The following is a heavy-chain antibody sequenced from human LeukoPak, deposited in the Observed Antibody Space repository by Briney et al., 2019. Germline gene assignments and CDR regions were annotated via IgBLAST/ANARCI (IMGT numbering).Heavy chain of an antibody. CDR3: VKGSSGWFHY. V-gene: IGHV3-64D*09. CDR1: GFTFSSYA. CDR2: ISSNEGST. Sequence: PGGSLRLSCSASGFTFSSYAMHWVRQAPGKGLEYVSAISSNEGSTYYADSVKGRFTISRDNSKNTLYLQMSSLRAEDTAVYYCVKGSSGWFHYWGQGTLVTVSS. J-gene: IGHJ4*02. D-gene: IGHD6-19*01.